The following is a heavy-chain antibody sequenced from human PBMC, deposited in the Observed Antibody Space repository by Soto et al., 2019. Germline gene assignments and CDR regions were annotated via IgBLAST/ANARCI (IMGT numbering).Heavy chain of an antibody. CDR3: ARDTAIDFWYFDL. CDR1: GGSVSSGSYY. CDR2: IYYSGST. J-gene: IGHJ2*01. Sequence: QVQLQESGPGLVKPSETLSLTCTVSGGSVSSGSYYWSWIRQPPGKGLEWIGYIYYSGSTNYNPSLQSRVTIAVDTSKNQFSLKLSSVSAADTAVYYCARDTAIDFWYFDLWGRGTLVTVSS. V-gene: IGHV4-61*01. D-gene: IGHD2-2*02.